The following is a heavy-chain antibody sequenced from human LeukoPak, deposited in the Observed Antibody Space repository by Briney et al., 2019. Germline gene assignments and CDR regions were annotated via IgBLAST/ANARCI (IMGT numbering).Heavy chain of an antibody. V-gene: IGHV3-48*04. CDR3: AELGITMIGGV. CDR2: ISSSGSTI. D-gene: IGHD3-10*02. Sequence: GGSLRLSCVVSGFTSSIYGISWVRQAPGKGLEWVSYISSSGSTIYYADSVKGRFTISRDNAKNSLYLQMNSLRAEDTAVYYCAELGITMIGGVWGKGTTVTISS. J-gene: IGHJ6*04. CDR1: GFTSSIYG.